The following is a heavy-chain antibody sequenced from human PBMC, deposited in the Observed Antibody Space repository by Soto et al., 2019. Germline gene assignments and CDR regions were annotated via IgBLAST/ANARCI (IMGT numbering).Heavy chain of an antibody. CDR3: VPATAMHRSGFDY. CDR2: TRNKANSYTT. CDR1: GFTFSDHY. V-gene: IGHV3-72*01. D-gene: IGHD2-2*01. Sequence: HPGGSLRLSCAASGFTFSDHYMDWVRQAPGKGLEWVGRTRNKANSYTTEYAASVKGRFTISRDDSKNSLYLQMNSLKTEDTAVYYCVPATAMHRSGFDYWGQGTLVTVSS. J-gene: IGHJ4*02.